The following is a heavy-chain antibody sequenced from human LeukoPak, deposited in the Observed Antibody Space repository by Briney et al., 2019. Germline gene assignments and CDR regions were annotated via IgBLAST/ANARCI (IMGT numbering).Heavy chain of an antibody. CDR1: GYTFTGYY. Sequence: ASVKVSCKASGYTFTGYYMHWVRQAPGQGLEWMGWINPNSGGTNYAQKFQGRVTMTRDTSISTAYMELSRLRSDDTAVYYCARGQGGSYWARDAFDIWGQGTMVTVSS. V-gene: IGHV1-2*02. CDR3: ARGQGGSYWARDAFDI. J-gene: IGHJ3*02. CDR2: INPNSGGT. D-gene: IGHD1-26*01.